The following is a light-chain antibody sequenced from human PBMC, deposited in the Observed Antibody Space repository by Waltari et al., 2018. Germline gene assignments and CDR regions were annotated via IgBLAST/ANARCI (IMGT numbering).Light chain of an antibody. CDR2: GAS. CDR3: QHYVRLPAT. V-gene: IGKV3-20*01. Sequence: EIVLTQSPGTLSLSPGDTATLSCRASQSVLSNYLAWYQQKPGQAPSLLIYGASSRATGIPDRFSGSGSGTDFTLSISRLEPEDFAVYYCQHYVRLPATFGQGTKVEIK. J-gene: IGKJ1*01. CDR1: QSVLSNY.